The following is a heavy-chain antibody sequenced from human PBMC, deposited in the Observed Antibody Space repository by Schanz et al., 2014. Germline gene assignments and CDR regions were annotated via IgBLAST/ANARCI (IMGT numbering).Heavy chain of an antibody. CDR1: GGTFSSYT. J-gene: IGHJ3*02. D-gene: IGHD2-2*01. Sequence: QVQLVQSGAEVKKPGSSVKVSCKASGGTFSSYTISWIRQAPGQGLEWMGRIIPVLAIADYAQKFQGRVTITADKSTSTAYMELSSLRYEDTALYYCARGTMPGTFDIWGQGTMXTVSS. V-gene: IGHV1-69*02. CDR2: IIPVLAIA. CDR3: ARGTMPGTFDI.